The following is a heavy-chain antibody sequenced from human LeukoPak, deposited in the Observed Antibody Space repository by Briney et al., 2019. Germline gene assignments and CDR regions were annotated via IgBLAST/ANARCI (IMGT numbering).Heavy chain of an antibody. CDR2: IYYSGST. D-gene: IGHD3-22*01. CDR1: GCSISSYY. CDR3: ASSDYDSSAGAFDI. Sequence: PSETLSLTCTVSGCSISSYYWSWIRQPPGKGLEWIGYIYYSGSTNYNPSLKSRVTISVDTSKNQFSLKLSSVTAADTAVYYCASSDYDSSAGAFDIWGQGTMVTVSS. V-gene: IGHV4-59*08. J-gene: IGHJ3*02.